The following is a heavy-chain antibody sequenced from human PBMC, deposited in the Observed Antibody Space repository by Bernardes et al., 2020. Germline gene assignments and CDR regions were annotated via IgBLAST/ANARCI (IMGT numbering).Heavy chain of an antibody. D-gene: IGHD3-10*01. CDR2: IKQDGSEK. V-gene: IGHV3-7*01. J-gene: IGHJ4*02. Sequence: GGSLRLSCAASGFTFSSYWMSWVRQAPGKGLEWVANIKQDGSEKYYVDSVKGRFTISRDNAKNSLYLQMNSLRAEDTAVYYCARVLWFRESSFDYWGLGTPVTVSS. CDR3: ARVLWFRESSFDY. CDR1: GFTFSSYW.